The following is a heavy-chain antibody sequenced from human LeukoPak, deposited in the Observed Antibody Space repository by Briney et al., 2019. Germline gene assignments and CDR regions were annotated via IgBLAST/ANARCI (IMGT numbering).Heavy chain of an antibody. CDR2: IYYSGST. CDR3: ARQIYYYDSSGYSYYFDY. Sequence: PSETLSLTCTVSGGSISSYYWSWIRQPPGKGLEWVGYIYYSGSTNYNPSPKSRVTISVDTSKNQFSLKLSSVTAADTAVYYCARQIYYYDSSGYSYYFDYWGQGTLVTVSS. CDR1: GGSISSYY. J-gene: IGHJ4*02. V-gene: IGHV4-59*01. D-gene: IGHD3-22*01.